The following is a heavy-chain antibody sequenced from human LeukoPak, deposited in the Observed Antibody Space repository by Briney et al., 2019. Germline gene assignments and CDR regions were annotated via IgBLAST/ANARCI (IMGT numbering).Heavy chain of an antibody. J-gene: IGHJ4*02. Sequence: ASVKVSCKASGGTFSSYAISWVRQAPGQGLEWMGGIIPIFGTANYAQKFQGRVTITADESTSTAYMELSSLRSDDTAVYYCAKFRSLGYCSGGTCNSFFDYWGQGTLVTVSS. CDR2: IIPIFGTA. CDR1: GGTFSSYA. V-gene: IGHV1-69*01. D-gene: IGHD2-15*01. CDR3: AKFRSLGYCSGGTCNSFFDY.